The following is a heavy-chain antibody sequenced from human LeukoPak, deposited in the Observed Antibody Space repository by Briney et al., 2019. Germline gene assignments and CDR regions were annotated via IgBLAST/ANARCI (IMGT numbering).Heavy chain of an antibody. CDR3: ARHPSGRAWYNDY. V-gene: IGHV4-39*01. J-gene: IGHJ4*02. CDR1: GGSISSGSYY. D-gene: IGHD6-19*01. Sequence: NPSETLSLTCTVSGGSISSGSYYWGWIRQPPGKGLEWIGNIYYSGSTYYNPSLKSRVTISVDTSKNQFSLKLSSVTAADTAVYYCARHPSGRAWYNDYWGQGTLVTVSS. CDR2: IYYSGST.